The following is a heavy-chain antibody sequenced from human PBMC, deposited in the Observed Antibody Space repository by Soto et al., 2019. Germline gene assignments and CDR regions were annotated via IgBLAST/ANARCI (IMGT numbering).Heavy chain of an antibody. J-gene: IGHJ3*01. Sequence: GGSLRLSCAASGFTFSSYGMHWVRQAPGKGLEWVAVIWYDGSNKYYADSVKGRFTISRDNSKNTLYLQMNSLRAEDTAVYYCARVQYSYGYDGAFDLWGQGTMVTVSS. CDR3: ARVQYSYGYDGAFDL. V-gene: IGHV3-33*01. CDR1: GFTFSSYG. CDR2: IWYDGSNK. D-gene: IGHD5-18*01.